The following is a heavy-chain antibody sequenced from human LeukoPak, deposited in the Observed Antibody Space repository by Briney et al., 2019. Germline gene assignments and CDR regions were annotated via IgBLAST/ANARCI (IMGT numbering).Heavy chain of an antibody. CDR2: IYYSGST. V-gene: IGHV4-30-4*01. CDR3: TADLPGGSSLFDY. J-gene: IGHJ4*02. Sequence: PSETLSLTCTVSGGSISSGDYYWSWIRQPPGKGLEWIGYIYYSGSTYYNPSLKSRVTISVDTSKNQFSLKLSSVTAADTAVYYCTADLPGGSSLFDYWGQGTLVTVSS. D-gene: IGHD1-26*01. CDR1: GGSISSGDYY.